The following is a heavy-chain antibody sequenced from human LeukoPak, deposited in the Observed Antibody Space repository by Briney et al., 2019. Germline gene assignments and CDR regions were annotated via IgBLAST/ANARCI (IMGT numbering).Heavy chain of an antibody. CDR1: GGSVSSHC. V-gene: IGHV4-59*02. CDR2: IYYSGSS. Sequence: SETLSLTCTVSGGSVSSHCWSWIRQPPGKGLEWIGCIYYSGSSNYNPSLKSRVTISVDTSKNQFSLRLTSETAADTAVYYCARRPAALYYFDSWGQGTLVTVSS. D-gene: IGHD2-2*01. CDR3: ARRPAALYYFDS. J-gene: IGHJ4*02.